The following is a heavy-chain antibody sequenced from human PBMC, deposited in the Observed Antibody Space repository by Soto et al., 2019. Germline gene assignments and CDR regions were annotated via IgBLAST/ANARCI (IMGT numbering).Heavy chain of an antibody. D-gene: IGHD6-19*01. CDR1: GYTFTSYD. CDR2: MNPNSGNT. J-gene: IGHJ1*01. CDR3: AGGFYSSGRGEYFQH. V-gene: IGHV1-8*01. Sequence: ASVKVSCKASGYTFTSYDINWVRQATGQGLEWMGWMNPNSGNTNYAQKLQGRVTMTTDTSTSTAYMELRSLRSDDTAVYYCAGGFYSSGRGEYFQHWGQGTLVTVSS.